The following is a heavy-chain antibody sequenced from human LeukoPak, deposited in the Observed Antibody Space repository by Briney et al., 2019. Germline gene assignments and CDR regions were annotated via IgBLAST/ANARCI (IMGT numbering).Heavy chain of an antibody. D-gene: IGHD3-22*01. Sequence: ASVKVSCKASGYTFTSYGITWVRQAPGQGLEWMGIISPSGGSTSYAQKFQGRVTMTRDTSTSTVYMELSSLRSEDTAVYYCARDRRMYYDSSGSFDYWGQGTLVTVSS. V-gene: IGHV1-46*01. CDR3: ARDRRMYYDSSGSFDY. CDR1: GYTFTSYG. CDR2: ISPSGGST. J-gene: IGHJ4*02.